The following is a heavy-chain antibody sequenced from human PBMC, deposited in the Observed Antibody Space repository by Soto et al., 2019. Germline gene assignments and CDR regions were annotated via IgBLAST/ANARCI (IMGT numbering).Heavy chain of an antibody. D-gene: IGHD3-22*01. CDR2: ISNYNGGK. V-gene: IGHV1-18*01. CDR3: AREHLYYYDSSGYPDFDY. J-gene: IGHJ4*02. Sequence: ASVKVSCKASGYTFTSYGISWVRQAPGQGLEWVAWISNYNGGKHYAPRVQGRVSMTTDTSTSTAYMELRSLRSDDTAVYYCAREHLYYYDSSGYPDFDYWGQGTLVTVSS. CDR1: GYTFTSYG.